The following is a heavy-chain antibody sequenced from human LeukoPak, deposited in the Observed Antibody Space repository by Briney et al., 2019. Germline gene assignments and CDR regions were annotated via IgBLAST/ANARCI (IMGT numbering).Heavy chain of an antibody. Sequence: SETVSLTCTVSGGSMNGYFWSWIRQPPGKGLEWIGYINYGGSTNYNPSLKSRVTMSADTSKNRFSLRLNSVTAADTAVYYCARGKRHCYDSNSYEFFDNGGQGTLITVSS. CDR2: INYGGST. D-gene: IGHD3-22*01. CDR3: ARGKRHCYDSNSYEFFDN. J-gene: IGHJ4*02. V-gene: IGHV4-59*01. CDR1: GGSMNGYF.